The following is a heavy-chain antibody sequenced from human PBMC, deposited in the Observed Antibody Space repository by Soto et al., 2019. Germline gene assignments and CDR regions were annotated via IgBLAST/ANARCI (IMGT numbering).Heavy chain of an antibody. J-gene: IGHJ4*02. CDR2: IIPIFGTA. CDR1: GGTFSSYS. D-gene: IGHD3-3*01. V-gene: IGHV1-69*13. Sequence: SVKVSCKASGGTFSSYSISWVRQAPGQGLEWMGGIIPIFGTANYAQKFQGRVTITADESTSTAYMELSSLRSEDTAVHYCASRARTIFGDYAKVNWGQGTLVTVSS. CDR3: ASRARTIFGDYAKVN.